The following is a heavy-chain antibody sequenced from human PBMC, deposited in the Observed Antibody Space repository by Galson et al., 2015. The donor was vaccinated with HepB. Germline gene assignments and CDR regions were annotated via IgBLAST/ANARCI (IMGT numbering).Heavy chain of an antibody. J-gene: IGHJ4*02. V-gene: IGHV3-30*02. Sequence: SLRLSCAASGFTFSSYGMHWVRQAPGKGLEWVAFIRYDGSNKYYADSVKGRFTISRDNSKNTLYLQMNSLRAEDTAVYYCAKDSYYYDSSGSLSPIPDYFDYWGQGTLVTVSS. CDR3: AKDSYYYDSSGSLSPIPDYFDY. CDR1: GFTFSSYG. CDR2: IRYDGSNK. D-gene: IGHD3-22*01.